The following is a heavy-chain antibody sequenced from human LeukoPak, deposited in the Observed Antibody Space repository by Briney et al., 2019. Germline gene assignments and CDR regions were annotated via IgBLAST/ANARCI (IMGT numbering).Heavy chain of an antibody. CDR3: VRQGDYDFDY. CDR1: GYSFTTYW. J-gene: IGHJ4*02. D-gene: IGHD4-17*01. V-gene: IGHV5-51*01. CDR2: IHPGDSHT. Sequence: GESLEISCKGSGYSFTTYWIGWVRQMPGKGLEWMGIIHPGDSHTRNSPSFQGQVTISADKSINTAYLQWSSLKASDTAMYYCVRQGDYDFDYWGQGTLVTVSS.